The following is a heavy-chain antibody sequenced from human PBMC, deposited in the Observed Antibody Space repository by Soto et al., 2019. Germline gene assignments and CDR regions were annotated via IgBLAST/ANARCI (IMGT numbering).Heavy chain of an antibody. D-gene: IGHD2-2*01. J-gene: IGHJ4*02. CDR3: VKERLEQYQVLPFFEY. Sequence: QVKLVESGGGVVQPGRSLGLSCVASGFTFNSYGMHWVRQAPGKGLEWVAVISYDGSNKYYAGSVQGRFIISRDNSKDTLYLQMNSMRAEDTAVYYCVKERLEQYQVLPFFEYWGQGTLVIVSS. V-gene: IGHV3-30*18. CDR2: ISYDGSNK. CDR1: GFTFNSYG.